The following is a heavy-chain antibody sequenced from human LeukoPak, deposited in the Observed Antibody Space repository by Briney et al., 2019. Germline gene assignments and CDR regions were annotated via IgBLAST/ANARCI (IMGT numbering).Heavy chain of an antibody. Sequence: ASVKVSCKASGYTFAGYYMHWVRQAPGQGLEWMGWINPNSGGTNYAQKFQGRVTMTRDTSISTAYMELSRLRSDDTAVYYCASPYSGDYYYYGMDVWGQGTTVTVSS. D-gene: IGHD2-15*01. CDR1: GYTFAGYY. CDR3: ASPYSGDYYYYGMDV. V-gene: IGHV1-2*02. J-gene: IGHJ6*02. CDR2: INPNSGGT.